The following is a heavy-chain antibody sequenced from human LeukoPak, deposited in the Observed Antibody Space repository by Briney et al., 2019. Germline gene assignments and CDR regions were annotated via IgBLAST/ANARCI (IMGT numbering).Heavy chain of an antibody. CDR1: GGSFSGYY. D-gene: IGHD6-13*01. V-gene: IGHV4-34*01. CDR3: ARGGRVAAAGRYNWFDP. J-gene: IGHJ5*02. CDR2: ISHSGST. Sequence: PSETLSLTCAVYGGSFSGYYWSWIRQPPGKGLEWIGEISHSGSTNYNPSLKSRVTISVDTSKNQFSLKLSSVTAADTAVYYCARGGRVAAAGRYNWFDPWGQGTLVTVSS.